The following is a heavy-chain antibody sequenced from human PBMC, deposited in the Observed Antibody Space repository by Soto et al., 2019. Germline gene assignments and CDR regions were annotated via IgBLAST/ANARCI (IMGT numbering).Heavy chain of an antibody. CDR1: GGTFSSYA. CDR2: IIPIFGTA. V-gene: IGHV1-69*12. D-gene: IGHD1-20*01. CDR3: AREGTAFNWNLPLKRYYYYGMDV. Sequence: QVQLVQSGAEVKKPGSSVKVSCKASGGTFSSYAISWVRQAPGQGLEWMGGIIPIFGTANYAQKFQGRVTITADESTSTACMELSSLRSEDTAVYYCAREGTAFNWNLPLKRYYYYGMDVWGQGTTVTVSS. J-gene: IGHJ6*02.